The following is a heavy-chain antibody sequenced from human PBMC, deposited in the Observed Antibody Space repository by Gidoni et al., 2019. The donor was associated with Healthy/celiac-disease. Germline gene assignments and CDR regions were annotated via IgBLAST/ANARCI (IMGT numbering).Heavy chain of an antibody. CDR3: ARGDSYGYGNLLNY. Sequence: QVQLQESGPGLVKPSQTLSLTCTLPVCSISRGSYYWSWIRQPAGKGLEWIGRIYTSGSTNYNPSLKSRVTISVDTSKNQFSLKLSSVTAADTAVYYCARGDSYGYGNLLNYWGQGTLVTVSS. CDR1: VCSISRGSYY. J-gene: IGHJ4*02. V-gene: IGHV4-61*02. CDR2: IYTSGST. D-gene: IGHD5-18*01.